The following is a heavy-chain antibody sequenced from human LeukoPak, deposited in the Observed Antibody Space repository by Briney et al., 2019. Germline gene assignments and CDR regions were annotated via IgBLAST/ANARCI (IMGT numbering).Heavy chain of an antibody. J-gene: IGHJ4*02. Sequence: SETLSLTCAVYGGSFSGYYWSWIRQPPGKGLEWIGEINHSGSANYNPSLKSRVTISVDTSKNQFSLRLNSVTAADTAVYYCARLSSGSSSWYDIDYWGQGTLVTVSS. V-gene: IGHV4-34*01. CDR1: GGSFSGYY. D-gene: IGHD6-13*01. CDR3: ARLSSGSSSWYDIDY. CDR2: INHSGSA.